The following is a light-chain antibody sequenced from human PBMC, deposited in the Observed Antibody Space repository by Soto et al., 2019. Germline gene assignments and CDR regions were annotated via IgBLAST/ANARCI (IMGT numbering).Light chain of an antibody. V-gene: IGLV2-14*01. J-gene: IGLJ1*01. CDR2: EVS. CDR1: SSDIGNHNY. Sequence: QSALTQPASVSGSPGQSITISCTGTSSDIGNHNYVSWYQQHPGKAPKLIIYEVSDRPSGVSNRFSGSKSGNTASLTISGLQVEDEADYYCSSHTSRRPYVFGVGTKLNVL. CDR3: SSHTSRRPYV.